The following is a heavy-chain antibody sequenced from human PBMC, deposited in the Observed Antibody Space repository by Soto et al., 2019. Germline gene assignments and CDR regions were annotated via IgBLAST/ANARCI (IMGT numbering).Heavy chain of an antibody. D-gene: IGHD3-16*01. Sequence: QVQLQESGPGLVKPPQTLSLTCTVSGGSISSGGYYWSWIRQHPGKGLEWIGYIYYSGSTYYNPPLKGPVTIAVDTSKNQFALKLSSGVAADTAVYCWGRDRCSWGGMDVWGQGRTVSVSS. V-gene: IGHV4-31*01. CDR2: IYYSGST. CDR3: GRDRCSWGGMDV. J-gene: IGHJ6*02. CDR1: GGSISSGGYY.